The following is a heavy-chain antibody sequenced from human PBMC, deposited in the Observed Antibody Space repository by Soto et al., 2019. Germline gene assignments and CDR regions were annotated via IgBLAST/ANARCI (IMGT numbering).Heavy chain of an antibody. Sequence: QLQLRESGPGLVKPSETLSLTCTVSGGSIISSIYYWGWIRQPPGKGLEWIGSIYSSGSTYYNPSLKSRVTISVDTSRNQFSLKLSSVTAADTAVYYCGAPVSSGYQAFEVWGQGTMVTVS. CDR1: GGSIISSIYY. J-gene: IGHJ3*01. CDR2: IYSSGST. CDR3: GAPVSSGYQAFEV. V-gene: IGHV4-39*01. D-gene: IGHD3-22*01.